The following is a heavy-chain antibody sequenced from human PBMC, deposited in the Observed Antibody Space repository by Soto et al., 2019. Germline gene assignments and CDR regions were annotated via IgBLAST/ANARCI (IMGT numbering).Heavy chain of an antibody. V-gene: IGHV4-59*01. Sequence: SETLSLTCTVSDGSISNFYWSWIRQPPGKGLEWIGYISSSGNTNYNPSLKSRVSISVDTSKNQFSLNLTSVTAADTAVYYCARAPMVLTRSYFDSWGQGTPVTSPQ. CDR3: ARAPMVLTRSYFDS. J-gene: IGHJ4*02. CDR1: DGSISNFY. CDR2: ISSSGNT. D-gene: IGHD3-22*01.